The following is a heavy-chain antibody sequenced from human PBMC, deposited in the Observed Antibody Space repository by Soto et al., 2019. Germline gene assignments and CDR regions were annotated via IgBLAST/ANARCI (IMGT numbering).Heavy chain of an antibody. CDR2: IVVGSGNT. V-gene: IGHV1-58*01. D-gene: IGHD3-22*01. CDR1: GFTFTSSA. J-gene: IGHJ5*02. Sequence: QMQLVQSGPEVKKPGTSVKVSCKASGFTFTSSAVQWVRQARGQRLEWIGWIVVGSGNTNYAQKFQERVTITRDMSTSTAYMELSSLRSEDTAVYYCAACRVVVGFDPWGQGTLVTVSS. CDR3: AACRVVVGFDP.